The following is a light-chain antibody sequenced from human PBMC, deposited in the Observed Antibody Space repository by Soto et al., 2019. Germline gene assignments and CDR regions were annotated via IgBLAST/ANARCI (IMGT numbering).Light chain of an antibody. V-gene: IGLV2-14*01. CDR1: SSDVGGYNY. J-gene: IGLJ1*01. CDR2: DVS. Sequence: QSVLTQPASVSGSPGQSITISCTGTSSDVGGYNYVSWYQQHPGKAPKLMIYDVSNRPSGVSNCFSGSKSGNTASLTISGLQAEDEADYYCSSYTSSTVFGTGTKLTVL. CDR3: SSYTSSTV.